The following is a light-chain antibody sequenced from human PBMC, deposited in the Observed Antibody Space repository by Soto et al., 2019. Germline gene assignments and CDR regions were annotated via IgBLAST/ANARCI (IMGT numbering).Light chain of an antibody. J-gene: IGKJ5*01. V-gene: IGKV3-20*01. CDR2: GAS. CDR1: QSVSSSY. CDR3: QQYGSSPIT. Sequence: EIVLTHSPCTLSFSPVERATLSCMASQSVSSSYLAWYQQKPGQAPRLPFYGASSRATGIPDRFSGSGSGTDFTLTISRLEPVDFAVYYCQQYGSSPITFGQGTRLEIK.